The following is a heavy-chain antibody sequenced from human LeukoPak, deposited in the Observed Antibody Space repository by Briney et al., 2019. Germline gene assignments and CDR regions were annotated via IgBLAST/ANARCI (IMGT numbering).Heavy chain of an antibody. D-gene: IGHD3-3*01. CDR3: ARGQPYGVEYFDY. Sequence: SETLSLTCTVSGGSISSSNYYWGWIRQPPGKGLEWIGSIYYSGSTNYNPSLKSRVTISVDTSKNQFSLKLSSVTAADTAVYYCARGQPYGVEYFDYWGQGTLVTVSS. CDR2: IYYSGST. J-gene: IGHJ4*02. CDR1: GGSISSSNYY. V-gene: IGHV4-39*07.